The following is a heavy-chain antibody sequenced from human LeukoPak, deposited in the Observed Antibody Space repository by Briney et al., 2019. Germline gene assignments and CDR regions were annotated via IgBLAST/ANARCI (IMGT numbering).Heavy chain of an antibody. CDR3: AKDPTGSSSCVFDY. CDR2: IWYDGSNK. CDR1: GFTFSRYG. D-gene: IGHD6-13*01. J-gene: IGHJ4*02. Sequence: PGGSLRLTCAASGFTFSRYGLHWVRPAPGKGLEWVAVIWYDGSNKYYADSVKGRFTISRDNSKNTLYLQMNSLRAEDTAVYYCAKDPTGSSSCVFDYWGQGTLVTVSS. V-gene: IGHV3-33*06.